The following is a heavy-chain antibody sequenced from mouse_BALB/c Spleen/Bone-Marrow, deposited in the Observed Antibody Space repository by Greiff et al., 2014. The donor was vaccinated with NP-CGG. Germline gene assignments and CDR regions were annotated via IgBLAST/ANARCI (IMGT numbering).Heavy chain of an antibody. V-gene: IGHV8-5*01. CDR1: GFSLNTSGMG. J-gene: IGHJ2*01. Sequence: LKEPGPGILNPSQTLSLTCSFSGFSLNTSGMGVGWIRQPSGKGLEWLAHIWWNDDKYYHPSLKSQLTLSEDTSKNQVFLKITSVDTEDTATYYCARSIVTGDFDYWGQGTTLTVSS. CDR2: IWWNDDK. CDR3: ARSIVTGDFDY. D-gene: IGHD2-12*01.